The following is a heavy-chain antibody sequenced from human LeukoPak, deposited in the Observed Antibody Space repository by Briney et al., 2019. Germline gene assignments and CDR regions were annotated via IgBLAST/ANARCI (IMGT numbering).Heavy chain of an antibody. J-gene: IGHJ4*02. Sequence: SETLSLTCTVSGGSISNYYWNWIRQPPGKGLEWIGYIYYSGSTNYNPSLKSRATISADTSKNQFSLKLSSVTAADTAVYYCARRDSSGWYYFDHWGQGTLVTVSS. V-gene: IGHV4-59*01. CDR1: GGSISNYY. D-gene: IGHD6-19*01. CDR3: ARRDSSGWYYFDH. CDR2: IYYSGST.